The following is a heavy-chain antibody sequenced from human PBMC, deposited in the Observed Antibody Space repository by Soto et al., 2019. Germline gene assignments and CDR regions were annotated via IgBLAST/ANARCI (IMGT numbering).Heavy chain of an antibody. CDR1: GFTFRNYG. D-gene: IGHD3-3*01. CDR2: IGIGSSTK. Sequence: PGGSLRLSCAASGFTFRNYGMNWVRQAPGKGLEWVSYIGIGSSTKYYADSVKGRFTISRDNAKNSLYLQMNSLRAEDTAVYYCAKTFAGRFLEWLLFAAFDIWGQGTMVTVSS. CDR3: AKTFAGRFLEWLLFAAFDI. J-gene: IGHJ3*02. V-gene: IGHV3-48*01.